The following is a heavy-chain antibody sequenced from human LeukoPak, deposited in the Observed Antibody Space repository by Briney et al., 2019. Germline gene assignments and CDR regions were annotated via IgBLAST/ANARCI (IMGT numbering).Heavy chain of an antibody. J-gene: IGHJ6*02. CDR3: ARRERKQGTYYYYYGMDV. CDR1: GYSFTSYW. Sequence: GESLKISCKGSGYSFTSYWIGWVRQMPGKGLEWMVIIYPGDSDTRYSPSFQGQVTISADKSISTAYLQWSSLKASDTAIYYCARRERKQGTYYYYYGMDVWGQGTTVTVSS. V-gene: IGHV5-51*01. CDR2: IYPGDSDT.